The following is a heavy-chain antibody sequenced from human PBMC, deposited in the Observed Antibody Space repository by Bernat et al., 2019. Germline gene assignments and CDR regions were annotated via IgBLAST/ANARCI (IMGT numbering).Heavy chain of an antibody. CDR1: GFTFSSYS. Sequence: EVQLVESGGGLVKPGGSLRLSCAASGFTFSSYSMNWVRQAPGKGLEWVSSISSSSSYIYYADSVKGRFTISRDNAKNSLYLQMNSLRAEDTAVYCCASPDYYYYYYMDVWGKGTTVTVSS. V-gene: IGHV3-21*01. CDR3: ASPDYYYYYYMDV. J-gene: IGHJ6*03. CDR2: ISSSSSYI.